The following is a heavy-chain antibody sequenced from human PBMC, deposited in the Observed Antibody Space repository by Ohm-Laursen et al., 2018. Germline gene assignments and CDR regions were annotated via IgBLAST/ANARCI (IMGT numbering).Heavy chain of an antibody. CDR2: MNPNSGNT. D-gene: IGHD5-18*01. CDR3: AREAKSYGYVFVY. J-gene: IGHJ4*02. Sequence: ASVQVSCKTSGYTFTSYDLNWVRQATGQGLEWMGWMNPNSGNTGYAQKFQGRVTMTRNTSISTAYMELSSLRSEDTAVYYCAREAKSYGYVFVYWGQGTLVTVSS. V-gene: IGHV1-8*01. CDR1: GYTFTSYD.